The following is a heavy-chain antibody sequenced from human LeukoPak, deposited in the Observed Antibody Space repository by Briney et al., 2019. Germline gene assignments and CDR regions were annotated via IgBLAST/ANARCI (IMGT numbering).Heavy chain of an antibody. CDR2: INHSGNS. V-gene: IGHV4-34*01. CDR1: GGSFSGYY. D-gene: IGHD3-10*01. CDR3: ARDGLSYYYGSSSFDY. Sequence: SSETLSLTCAVYGGSFSGYYWSWIRQPPGKGLEWIGEINHSGNSNYNPSLKSRVTISVDTSKNQFSLKLTSVTAADTAVYYCARDGLSYYYGSSSFDYWGQGTLVTVSS. J-gene: IGHJ4*02.